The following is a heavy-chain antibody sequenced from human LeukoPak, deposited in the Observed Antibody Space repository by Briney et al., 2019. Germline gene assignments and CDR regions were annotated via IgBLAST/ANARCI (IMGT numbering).Heavy chain of an antibody. CDR2: ISAYNGNT. J-gene: IGHJ5*02. D-gene: IGHD3-10*01. CDR3: ARDGGWFGENNWFDP. V-gene: IGHV1-18*01. CDR1: GYTFTSYG. Sequence: ASVKVSCKASGYTFTSYGISWVRQAPGQGLEWMGWISAYNGNTNYAQKLQGRVTMTTDTSTSTAYMELRSLRSDDTAVYYRARDGGWFGENNWFDPWGQGTLVTVSS.